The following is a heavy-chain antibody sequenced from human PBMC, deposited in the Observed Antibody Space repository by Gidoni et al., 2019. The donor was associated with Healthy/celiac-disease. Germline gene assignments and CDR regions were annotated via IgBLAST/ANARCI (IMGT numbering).Heavy chain of an antibody. CDR1: GGTFSSYA. Sequence: QVQLVQSGAEVKKPGSSVKVSCKASGGTFSSYAISWVRQAPGQGLEWMGGIIPIFGTANYAQKFQGRVTITADESTSTAYMELSSLRSEDTAVYYCARVHILTGYQPVLGAFDIWGQGTMVTVSS. CDR3: ARVHILTGYQPVLGAFDI. J-gene: IGHJ3*02. V-gene: IGHV1-69*01. CDR2: IIPIFGTA. D-gene: IGHD3-9*01.